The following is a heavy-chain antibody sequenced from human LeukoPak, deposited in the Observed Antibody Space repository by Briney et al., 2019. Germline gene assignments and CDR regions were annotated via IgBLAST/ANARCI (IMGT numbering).Heavy chain of an antibody. D-gene: IGHD3-3*01. Sequence: ASVKVSCKASGYTFTSYDINWVRQATGQGLEWMGWMNPNSGNTGYAQKFQGRVTITRNTSISTAYMELSSLRSEDTAVYYCARAGEWTYYDFWSGYSNWFDPWGQGTLVTVSS. CDR1: GYTFTSYD. J-gene: IGHJ5*02. CDR3: ARAGEWTYYDFWSGYSNWFDP. V-gene: IGHV1-8*03. CDR2: MNPNSGNT.